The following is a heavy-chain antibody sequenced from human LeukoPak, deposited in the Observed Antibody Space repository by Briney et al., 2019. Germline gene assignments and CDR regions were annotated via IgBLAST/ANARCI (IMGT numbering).Heavy chain of an antibody. D-gene: IGHD1-26*01. CDR3: ARAFSGSYGY. J-gene: IGHJ4*02. CDR2: INPNSGGT. V-gene: IGHV1-2*04. CDR1: GGTFSSYA. Sequence: ASVKVSCKASGGTFSSYAISWVRQAPGQGLEWMGWINPNSGGTNYAQKFQGWVTMTRDTSISTAYMELSRLRSDDTAVYYCARAFSGSYGYWGQGTLVTVSS.